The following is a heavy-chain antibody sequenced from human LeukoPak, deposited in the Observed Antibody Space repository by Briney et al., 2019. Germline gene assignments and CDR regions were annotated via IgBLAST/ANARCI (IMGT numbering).Heavy chain of an antibody. V-gene: IGHV3-23*01. D-gene: IGHD4-17*01. J-gene: IGHJ4*02. CDR1: GFTLSSHA. CDR2: IGGSSSKT. Sequence: GGCLRLACAVPGFTLSSHAIGWGRRAPARVLERVSHIGGSSSKTYCDDSLKGRFTISRDNSKNTLYLQMNSLRAEDTAVFYCARKDYAGFHWGEGTLVTVSS. CDR3: ARKDYAGFH.